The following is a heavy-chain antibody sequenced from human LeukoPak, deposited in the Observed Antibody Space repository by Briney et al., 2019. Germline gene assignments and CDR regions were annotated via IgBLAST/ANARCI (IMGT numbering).Heavy chain of an antibody. J-gene: IGHJ4*02. CDR2: IYYSGST. Sequence: KSSETLSLTCTVSGGSISSGDYYWSRIRQPPGKGLKWIGYIYYSGSTYYNPSLKSRVTISVDTSKNQFSLKLSSVTAADTAVYYCARLKQWLVSIDYWGQGTLVTVSS. V-gene: IGHV4-30-4*08. CDR1: GGSISSGDYY. D-gene: IGHD6-19*01. CDR3: ARLKQWLVSIDY.